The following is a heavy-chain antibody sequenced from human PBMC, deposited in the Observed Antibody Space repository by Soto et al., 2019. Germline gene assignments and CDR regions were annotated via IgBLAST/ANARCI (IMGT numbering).Heavy chain of an antibody. D-gene: IGHD4-17*01. CDR2: ISAYNGNT. Sequence: ASVKVSCKASGYTFTSYGISWVRQAPGQGLEWMGWISAYNGNTNYAQKLQGRVTMTTDTSTSTAYMELRSLRSDDTAVYYCARIYGDYVVYWYFDLWGSGTLVTVSS. J-gene: IGHJ2*01. V-gene: IGHV1-18*01. CDR1: GYTFTSYG. CDR3: ARIYGDYVVYWYFDL.